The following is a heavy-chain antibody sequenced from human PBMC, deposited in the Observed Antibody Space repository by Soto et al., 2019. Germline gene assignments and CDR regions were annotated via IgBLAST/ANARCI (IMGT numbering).Heavy chain of an antibody. V-gene: IGHV3-21*01. CDR2: ISSSSSYI. Sequence: SLRLSCAASGFPFSSYSMNWVRQAPGKGLEWVSSISSSSSYIYYADSVKGRFTISRDNAKNSLYLQMNSLRAEDTAVYYCARDQPGYSYGYGLGYWGQGTLVTVSS. CDR1: GFPFSSYS. J-gene: IGHJ4*02. D-gene: IGHD5-18*01. CDR3: ARDQPGYSYGYGLGY.